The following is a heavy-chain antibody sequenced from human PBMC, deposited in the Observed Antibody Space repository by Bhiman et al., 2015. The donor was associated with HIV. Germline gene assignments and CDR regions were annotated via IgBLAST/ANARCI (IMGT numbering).Heavy chain of an antibody. Sequence: QVLLVESGGGVVQPGRSLRLSCAASGFIFSNYGMHWVRQAPGKGLEWVAVISYDGSNKHYADSVKGRFTISRDNSKNTLYLQMNSLRDEDTAVYYCAKWGYDFWSGYYRAVDYWGQGTLVTVSS. CDR1: GFIFSNYG. V-gene: IGHV3-30*18. D-gene: IGHD3-3*01. CDR3: AKWGYDFWSGYYRAVDY. CDR2: ISYDGSNK. J-gene: IGHJ4*02.